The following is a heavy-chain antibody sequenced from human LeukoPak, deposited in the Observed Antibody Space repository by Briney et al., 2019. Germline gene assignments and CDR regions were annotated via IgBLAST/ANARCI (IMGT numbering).Heavy chain of an antibody. CDR2: ISGSGGST. V-gene: IGHV3-23*01. J-gene: IGHJ5*02. Sequence: PGGSLRLSCAASGFTISRSSMHWVRQAPGKGLEWVSAISGSGGSTYYADSVKGRFTISRDNSKNTLYLQMNSLRAEDTAVYYCAKDRVVGAFTATIRYNWFDPWGQGTLVTVSS. CDR1: GFTISRSS. CDR3: AKDRVVGAFTATIRYNWFDP. D-gene: IGHD1-26*01.